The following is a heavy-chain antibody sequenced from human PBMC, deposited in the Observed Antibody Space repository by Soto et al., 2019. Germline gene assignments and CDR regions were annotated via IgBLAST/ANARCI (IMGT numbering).Heavy chain of an antibody. J-gene: IGHJ4*02. V-gene: IGHV1-3*01. Sequence: GASVKVSCKASGYTFTSYAMHWVRQAPEQRKEWMGWINAGNGNTKYSQKFQGRVTITRDTCARTAYMELSCLSSEDTAVYYCARDLGGWPDYWGQGTLVTVSA. CDR1: GYTFTSYA. CDR3: ARDLGGWPDY. D-gene: IGHD2-15*01. CDR2: INAGNGNT.